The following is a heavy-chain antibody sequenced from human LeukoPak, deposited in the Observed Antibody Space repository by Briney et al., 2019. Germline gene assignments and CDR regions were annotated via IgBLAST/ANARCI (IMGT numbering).Heavy chain of an antibody. Sequence: GGSLRLSCAASGITLSDHYMDWVRQAPGKGLEWVSYISSSSSTIYYADSVKGRFTISRDNAKNSLYLQMNSLRDEDTAVYYCAREESDYDSRALDYWGQGTLVTVSS. CDR2: ISSSSSTI. V-gene: IGHV3-48*02. CDR1: GITLSDHY. J-gene: IGHJ4*02. D-gene: IGHD3-22*01. CDR3: AREESDYDSRALDY.